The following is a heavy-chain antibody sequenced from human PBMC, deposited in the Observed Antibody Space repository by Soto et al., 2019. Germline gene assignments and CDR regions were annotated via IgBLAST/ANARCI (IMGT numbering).Heavy chain of an antibody. V-gene: IGHV3-23*01. Sequence: PGGSLIISCAASGFPCSSYCMSWVRQAPGKGLEWVSTILVGGSTHYPDSVKGRFTISRDNSRNTVFLQMNSLTAGDTAVYYCAKATATGGGAFDICGQGTMVTVSS. J-gene: IGHJ3*02. CDR2: ILVGGST. CDR1: GFPCSSYC. CDR3: AKATATGGGAFDI. D-gene: IGHD2-8*02.